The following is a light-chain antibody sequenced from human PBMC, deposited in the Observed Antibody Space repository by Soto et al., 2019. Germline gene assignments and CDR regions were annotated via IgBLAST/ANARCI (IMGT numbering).Light chain of an antibody. CDR1: QSISSSY. CDR2: GAS. Sequence: EMVLTQSPGTLSLSPGERTTLSCSASQSISSSYLAWYQQKPGQAPRLLVYGASSRATGIPDRFSGSGSGTDFTLTISRLEPEDFALYYCQQYSSTFWTLGQGTKVEIK. CDR3: QQYSSTFWT. J-gene: IGKJ1*01. V-gene: IGKV3-20*01.